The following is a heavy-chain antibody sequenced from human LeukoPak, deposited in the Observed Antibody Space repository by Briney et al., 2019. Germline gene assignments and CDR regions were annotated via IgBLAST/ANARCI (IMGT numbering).Heavy chain of an antibody. CDR3: ARARAGSVDY. CDR1: GFTFSNYA. CDR2: ISYDGIHK. D-gene: IGHD3-10*01. Sequence: GGSLRLSCAASGFTFSNYAMHWVRQAPGKGLEWVAVISYDGIHKYYADSIKDRFNISRDNSDHTLFLLVDSLRPDDTAVYYCARARAGSVDYWGQGTLVTVSS. J-gene: IGHJ4*02. V-gene: IGHV3-30*04.